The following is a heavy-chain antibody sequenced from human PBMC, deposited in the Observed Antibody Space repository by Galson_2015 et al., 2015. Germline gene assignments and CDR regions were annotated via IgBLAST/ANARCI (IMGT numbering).Heavy chain of an antibody. V-gene: IGHV3-23*01. Sequence: SLRLSCAASGFTFSSYAMSWVRQAPGKGLEWVSAISGSGGSTYYADSVKGRFTISRDNSKNTLYLQMNSLRAEDTAVYYCGQPHHSSWYIGYWGQGTLVTVSS. J-gene: IGHJ4*02. CDR3: GQPHHSSWYIGY. CDR2: ISGSGGST. D-gene: IGHD6-13*01. CDR1: GFTFSSYA.